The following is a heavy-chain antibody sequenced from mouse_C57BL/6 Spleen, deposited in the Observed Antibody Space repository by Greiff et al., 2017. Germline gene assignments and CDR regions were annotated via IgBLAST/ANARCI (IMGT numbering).Heavy chain of an antibody. D-gene: IGHD2-2*01. CDR1: GYAFSSSW. CDR3: ARRDYGYDKAMDY. Sequence: VQLQQSGPELVKPGASVKISCKASGYAFSSSWMNWVKQRPGKGLEWIGRIYPGDGDTNYNGKFKGKATLTADKASSTAYMQLSSLTSEDSAVYFCARRDYGYDKAMDYWGQGTSVTVSS. J-gene: IGHJ4*01. V-gene: IGHV1-82*01. CDR2: IYPGDGDT.